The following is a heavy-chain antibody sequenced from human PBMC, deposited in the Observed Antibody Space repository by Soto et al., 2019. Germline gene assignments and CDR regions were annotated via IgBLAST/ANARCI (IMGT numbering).Heavy chain of an antibody. Sequence: GASVKVSCKASGYTFTSYYMHWVRQAPGQGLEWMGIINPSGGSTSYAQKFQGRVTMTRDTSTSTVYMELSSLRSEDTAVYYCARVGGSGSSTSCLDYWGQGTLVTVPQ. D-gene: IGHD2-2*01. CDR1: GYTFTSYY. CDR3: ARVGGSGSSTSCLDY. CDR2: INPSGGST. J-gene: IGHJ4*02. V-gene: IGHV1-46*03.